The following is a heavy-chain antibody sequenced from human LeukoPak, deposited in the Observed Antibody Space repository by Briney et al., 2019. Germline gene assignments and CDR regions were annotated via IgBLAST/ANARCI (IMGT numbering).Heavy chain of an antibody. V-gene: IGHV1-46*01. J-gene: IGHJ6*03. Sequence: GASVKVSCKASGYTFTGYYMHWVRQAPGQGLEWMGIINPSGGSTSYAQKFQGRVTMTRDMSTSTVYMELSSLRSEDTAVYYCARAGYYDILTGYYYYYYMDVWGKGTTVTISS. D-gene: IGHD3-9*01. CDR1: GYTFTGYY. CDR3: ARAGYYDILTGYYYYYYMDV. CDR2: INPSGGST.